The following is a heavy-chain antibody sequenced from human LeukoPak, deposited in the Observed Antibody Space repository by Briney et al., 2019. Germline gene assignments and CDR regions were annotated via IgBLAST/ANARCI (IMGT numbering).Heavy chain of an antibody. J-gene: IGHJ4*02. D-gene: IGHD1-26*01. V-gene: IGHV1-69*13. Sequence: SVKVSCRASGGTFSSYAISWVRQAPGQGLEWMGGIIPIFGTANYAQKFQGRVTITADESTSTAYMELSSLRSEDTAVYYCARGEWELLHHFDYWGQGTLVTVSS. CDR2: IIPIFGTA. CDR1: GGTFSSYA. CDR3: ARGEWELLHHFDY.